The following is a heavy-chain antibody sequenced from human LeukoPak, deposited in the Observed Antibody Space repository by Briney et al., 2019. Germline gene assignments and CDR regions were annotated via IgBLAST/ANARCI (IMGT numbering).Heavy chain of an antibody. Sequence: GGSLRLSCAASGSGFSGVSMNWVRQAPGKGLEWVSSISRRSDFIFYADSVKGRFTVSRDNAKNSLFLQLNSLRAEDTALYYCARDYCSGPTCYPLDLWGQGTLVSVSS. CDR3: ARDYCSGPTCYPLDL. CDR1: GSGFSGVS. V-gene: IGHV3-21*01. D-gene: IGHD2-2*01. CDR2: ISRRSDFI. J-gene: IGHJ4*02.